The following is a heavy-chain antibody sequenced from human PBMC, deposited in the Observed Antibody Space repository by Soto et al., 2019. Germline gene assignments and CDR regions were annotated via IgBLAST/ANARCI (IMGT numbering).Heavy chain of an antibody. CDR3: AKDSSSIAAAGHYDY. CDR1: GFTFSSYA. Sequence: PGGSLRLSCAASGFTFSSYAMSWVRQAPGKGLEWVSTISGSGGSTYYADSVKGRFTISRDNSKNTLYLQMNSLRAEDTAVYYCAKDSSSIAAAGHYDYWGQGTLVTVSS. V-gene: IGHV3-23*01. D-gene: IGHD6-13*01. CDR2: ISGSGGST. J-gene: IGHJ4*02.